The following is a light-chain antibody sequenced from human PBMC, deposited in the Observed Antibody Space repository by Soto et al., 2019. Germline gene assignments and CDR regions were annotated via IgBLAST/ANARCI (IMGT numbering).Light chain of an antibody. CDR1: SGHSSYT. CDR2: VKSDGSH. V-gene: IGLV4-69*01. CDR3: QTRGTGLWV. J-gene: IGLJ3*02. Sequence: QLVLTQSPSASASLGASVKITCTLSSGHSSYTIAWHQHQPEKGPRFLMMVKSDGSHNKGDGIPDRFSGSSSGAERYLTISRLQSADEADYYCQTRGTGLWVFGGGTKLTVL.